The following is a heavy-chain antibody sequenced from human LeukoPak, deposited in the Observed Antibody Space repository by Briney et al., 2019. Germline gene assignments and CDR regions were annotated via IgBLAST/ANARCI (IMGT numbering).Heavy chain of an antibody. CDR2: INHSGST. CDR3: ARGLWFGDENPPYFDY. J-gene: IGHJ4*02. D-gene: IGHD3-10*01. V-gene: IGHV4-34*01. Sequence: SETLSLTCAVYGGSFSDYYWSWIRQPPGKGLEWIGEINHSGSTNYNPSLKSRVTISVDTSRNQFSLKLSSVTAADTAVYYCARGLWFGDENPPYFDYWGQGILVTVSS. CDR1: GGSFSDYY.